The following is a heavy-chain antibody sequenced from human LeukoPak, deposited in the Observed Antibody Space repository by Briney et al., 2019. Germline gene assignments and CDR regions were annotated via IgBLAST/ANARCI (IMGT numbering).Heavy chain of an antibody. CDR3: ARPPYSGSFGFAMDV. CDR1: GYTLTELS. CDR2: FDPEDGET. V-gene: IGHV1-24*01. J-gene: IGHJ6*03. Sequence: GASVKVSCKVSGYTLTELSMHWVRQAPGKGLEWMGGFDPEDGETIYAQKFQGRVTITADESTSTAYMELSSLRSEDTAVYYCARPPYSGSFGFAMDVWGKGTTVTVSS. D-gene: IGHD1-26*01.